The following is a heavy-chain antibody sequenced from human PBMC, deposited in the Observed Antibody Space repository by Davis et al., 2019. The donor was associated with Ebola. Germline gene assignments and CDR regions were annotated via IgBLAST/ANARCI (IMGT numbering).Heavy chain of an antibody. Sequence: GGSLRLSCSASGFTFSSYAMHWVRRAPGKGLEWVSTLGLSADTYYADSVKGRFTISRDNSKNTLYLQMNGLRVEDTAVYYCARGGGSSWFAYWGQGTLVTVSS. CDR2: LGLSADT. CDR1: GFTFSSYA. D-gene: IGHD6-13*01. J-gene: IGHJ5*01. CDR3: ARGGGSSWFAY. V-gene: IGHV3-23*01.